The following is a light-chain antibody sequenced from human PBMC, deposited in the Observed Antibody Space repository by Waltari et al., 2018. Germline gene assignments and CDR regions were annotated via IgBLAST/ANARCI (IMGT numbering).Light chain of an antibody. CDR1: QSISSW. Sequence: DIQMTQSPSTLSASVGDRVTITCRASQSISSWLAWYQQIPGKAPNLRIYKASSLERGVPSSFSGRGSGTEFTLTISSLQPDEFATYYGQQYNTLPWTFGQGTKVEIK. CDR3: QQYNTLPWT. CDR2: KAS. J-gene: IGKJ1*01. V-gene: IGKV1-5*03.